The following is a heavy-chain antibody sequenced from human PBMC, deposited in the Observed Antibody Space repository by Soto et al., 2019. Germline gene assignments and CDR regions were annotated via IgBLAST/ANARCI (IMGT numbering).Heavy chain of an antibody. Sequence: EVQLLESGGGLVQPGGSLRLSSAASGFTFSSYAMSWVRQAPGKGLEWVSAISGSGGSTYYADSVKGRFTISRDNSKNTLYLQMNSLRAEDTAVYYCAPAGWELPTRFDYWGQGTLVTVSS. D-gene: IGHD1-26*01. J-gene: IGHJ4*02. V-gene: IGHV3-23*01. CDR1: GFTFSSYA. CDR3: APAGWELPTRFDY. CDR2: ISGSGGST.